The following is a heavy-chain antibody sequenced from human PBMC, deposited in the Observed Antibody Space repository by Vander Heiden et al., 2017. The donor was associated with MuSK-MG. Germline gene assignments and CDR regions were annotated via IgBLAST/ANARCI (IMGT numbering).Heavy chain of an antibody. J-gene: IGHJ6*02. Sequence: EVQLVESGGGLVQPGGPLRLSCAASGFPFSSYAMGWVRQAPGKGLEWVSAISGSGGSTYYADSVKGRFTISRDNSKNTLYLQMNSLRAEDTAVYYCGMCGYYDSSGYYYYYGMDVWGQGTTVTVSS. D-gene: IGHD3-22*01. CDR3: GMCGYYDSSGYYYYYGMDV. CDR2: ISGSGGST. CDR1: GFPFSSYA. V-gene: IGHV3-23*04.